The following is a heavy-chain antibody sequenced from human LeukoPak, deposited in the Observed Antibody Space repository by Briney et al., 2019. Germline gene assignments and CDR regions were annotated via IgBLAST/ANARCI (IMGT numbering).Heavy chain of an antibody. Sequence: GASVKVSCKASGYTFTGYYMHWVRQAPGQGLEWMGWINPNSGGTNYAQKFQGRVTMTRDTSISTAYMKLSRLRSDDTAVYYCARTSGHYPLGAFDIWGQGTMVTVSS. D-gene: IGHD3-10*01. V-gene: IGHV1-2*02. J-gene: IGHJ3*02. CDR3: ARTSGHYPLGAFDI. CDR1: GYTFTGYY. CDR2: INPNSGGT.